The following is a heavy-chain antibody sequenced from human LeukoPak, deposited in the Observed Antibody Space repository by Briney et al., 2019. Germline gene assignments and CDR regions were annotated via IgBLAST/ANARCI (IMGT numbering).Heavy chain of an antibody. CDR3: AKDLVRITMIVADRGYAFDI. CDR2: IRYDGSNK. V-gene: IGHV3-30*02. D-gene: IGHD3-22*01. Sequence: PGGSLRLSCAASGFTFSSYGMHWARQAPGKGLEWVAFIRYDGSNKYYADSVKGRFTISRDNSKNTLYLQMNSLRAEDTAVYYCAKDLVRITMIVADRGYAFDIWGQGTMVTVSS. CDR1: GFTFSSYG. J-gene: IGHJ3*02.